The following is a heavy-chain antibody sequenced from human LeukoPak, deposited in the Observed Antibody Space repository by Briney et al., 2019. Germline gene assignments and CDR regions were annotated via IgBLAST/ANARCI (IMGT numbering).Heavy chain of an antibody. Sequence: ASVKVSCKASGYTFTGYYMHWVRQAPGQGPEWMGWINPNSGGTNYAQKFQGRVTMTRDTPISTAYMELSRLRSDDTAVYYCARILAVAGTRWFDPWGQGTLVTVSS. CDR3: ARILAVAGTRWFDP. CDR1: GYTFTGYY. D-gene: IGHD6-19*01. J-gene: IGHJ5*02. CDR2: INPNSGGT. V-gene: IGHV1-2*02.